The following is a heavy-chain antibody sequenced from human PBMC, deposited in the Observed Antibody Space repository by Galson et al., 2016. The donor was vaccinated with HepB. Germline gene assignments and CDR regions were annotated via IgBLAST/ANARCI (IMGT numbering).Heavy chain of an antibody. Sequence: SVKVSCKASAATFSTHAITWMRQAPGQGLEWMGVIIPRFGRTNYAQKFQGRLTMTADESTTTVFMELSRLGPDDTAVFYCARGGNLFDSWGQGTLVTVSS. CDR1: AATFSTHA. J-gene: IGHJ4*02. CDR3: ARGGNLFDS. D-gene: IGHD4-23*01. V-gene: IGHV1-69*13. CDR2: IIPRFGRT.